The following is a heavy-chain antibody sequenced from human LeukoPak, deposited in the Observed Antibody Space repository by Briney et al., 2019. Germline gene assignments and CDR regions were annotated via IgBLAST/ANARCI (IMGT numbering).Heavy chain of an antibody. J-gene: IGHJ1*01. D-gene: IGHD2-8*01. CDR2: INTDGSST. CDR3: ARVGLGYCTNGVCHRKAEYFQH. V-gene: IGHV3-74*01. CDR1: GFTFSSYW. Sequence: HPGGSLRLSCAASGFTFSSYWMHWVRQAPGKGLVWVSRINTDGSSTSYADSVKGRFTISRDNAKNTLYLQMNSLRAEDTAVYYCARVGLGYCTNGVCHRKAEYFQHWGQGTLVTVSS.